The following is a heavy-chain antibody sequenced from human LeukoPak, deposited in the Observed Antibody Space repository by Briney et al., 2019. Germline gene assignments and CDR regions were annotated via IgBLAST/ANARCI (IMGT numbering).Heavy chain of an antibody. CDR3: ARGVVVVAATQMDY. CDR1: GYTFTGYY. J-gene: IGHJ4*02. CDR2: INPNSGDT. D-gene: IGHD2-15*01. V-gene: IGHV1-2*06. Sequence: GASVKVSCKASGYTFTGYYMHWVRQAPGQGLEWMGRINPNSGDTNYAQKFQGRVTMTRDTSISTAYMELSRPTSDDTAVYYCARGVVVVAATQMDYWGQGTLVTVSS.